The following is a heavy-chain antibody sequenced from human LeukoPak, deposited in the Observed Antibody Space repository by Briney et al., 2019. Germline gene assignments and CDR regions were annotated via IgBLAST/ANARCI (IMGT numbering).Heavy chain of an antibody. D-gene: IGHD1-26*01. CDR2: ISWDGRNM. CDR1: GFSLDDYA. CDR3: IKDMGFDLLKDAFDL. V-gene: IGHV3-9*01. J-gene: IGHJ3*01. Sequence: GGSLRLSCAACGFSLDDYAMHWVRQAPGQGLEWVSSISWDGRNMAYAASVKGRFTISRDNAQNSLYLQMYSLKIEDTAFYYCIKDMGFDLLKDAFDLWGQGMLVTVSS.